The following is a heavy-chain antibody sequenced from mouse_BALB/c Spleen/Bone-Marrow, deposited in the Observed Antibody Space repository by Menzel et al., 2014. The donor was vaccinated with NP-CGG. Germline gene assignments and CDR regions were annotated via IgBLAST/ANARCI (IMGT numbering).Heavy chain of an antibody. J-gene: IGHJ3*01. CDR1: GSNIKDTH. CDR3: ARDYANTAWFAS. Sequence: VQLQQSGAELVKPGASVKLSCAPSGSNIKDTHMHWVKPRPEQGLGWIGRIDPANGNTKYDPNFQGKATITADTSSNTAYLQLSSLTSEDTAVYYCARDYANTAWFASWGQGTLVTVS. D-gene: IGHD1-1*01. V-gene: IGHV14-3*02. CDR2: IDPANGNT.